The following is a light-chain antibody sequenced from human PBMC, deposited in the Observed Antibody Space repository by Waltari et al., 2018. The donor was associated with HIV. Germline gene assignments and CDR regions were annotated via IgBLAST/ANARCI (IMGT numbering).Light chain of an antibody. CDR2: HDT. Sequence: SYVLTQSHSVSVAPGKTARITCGGQNIGSKSVNWYQQQPGQAPVTVLYHDTDRPSGLPDRFSGSNSEDTATLTIRRVEAGDEADYYCQVWDTNTDQYVIFGGGTNLAV. CDR1: NIGSKS. J-gene: IGLJ2*01. V-gene: IGLV3-21*01. CDR3: QVWDTNTDQYVI.